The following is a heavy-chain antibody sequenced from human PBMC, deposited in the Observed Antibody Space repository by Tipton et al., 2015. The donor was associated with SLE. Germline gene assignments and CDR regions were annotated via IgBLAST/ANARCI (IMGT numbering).Heavy chain of an antibody. J-gene: IGHJ5*02. D-gene: IGHD3-3*01. Sequence: TLSLTCTVSGGSISSSSYYWGWIRQPPGKGLEWIGSIYYSGSTSYNPSLKSRVTISVDTSKNQFSLKLSSVTAADTAVYYCAISEGEWLLLSWFDPWGQGTLVTVSS. CDR2: IYYSGST. CDR3: AISEGEWLLLSWFDP. CDR1: GGSISSSSYY. V-gene: IGHV4-39*01.